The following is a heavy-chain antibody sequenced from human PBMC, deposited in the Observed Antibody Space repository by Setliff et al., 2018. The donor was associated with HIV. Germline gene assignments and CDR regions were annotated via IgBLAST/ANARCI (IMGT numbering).Heavy chain of an antibody. CDR2: INPNSGGT. Sequence: GASVKVSCKASGYTFTGYYMHWVRQAPGQGLEWMGWINPNSGGTNYAQKFQGRVTMTRDTSISTAYMELSSLRSDDTAVYYCARAQPTNRIAAAGFDYWGQGTLVTVSS. J-gene: IGHJ4*02. D-gene: IGHD6-13*01. V-gene: IGHV1-2*02. CDR1: GYTFTGYY. CDR3: ARAQPTNRIAAAGFDY.